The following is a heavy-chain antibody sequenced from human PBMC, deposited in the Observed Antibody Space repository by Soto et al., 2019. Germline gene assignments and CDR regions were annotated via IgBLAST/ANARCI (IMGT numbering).Heavy chain of an antibody. CDR2: VKQDGSDR. V-gene: IGHV3-7*04. CDR1: GFTFRGSW. J-gene: IGHJ4*02. Sequence: VQLVESGGGLVQPGGSLRLTCAASGFTFRGSWMSWVRQAPGKGLEWVANVKQDGSDRYYVDSVKGRFTISRDNAKNSLYLEMNSLRDEDTAVYYCGRGGGNFDQWGQGTLVTVSS. CDR3: GRGGGNFDQ. D-gene: IGHD3-16*01.